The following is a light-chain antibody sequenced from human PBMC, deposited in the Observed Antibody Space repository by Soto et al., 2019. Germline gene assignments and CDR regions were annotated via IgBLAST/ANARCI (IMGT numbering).Light chain of an antibody. J-gene: IGLJ2*01. CDR2: EGT. V-gene: IGLV2-23*01. CDR3: SSYAGSSTHVV. CDR1: SSDVGSYNL. Sequence: QSALTQPASVSGSPGQSITISCTGISSDVGSYNLVSWYQQHPGKAPKVMIYEGTKRPSGVSIRFSGSRPGNTASLTISGLQAEDEAHYYCSSYAGSSTHVVFGGGTKLTVL.